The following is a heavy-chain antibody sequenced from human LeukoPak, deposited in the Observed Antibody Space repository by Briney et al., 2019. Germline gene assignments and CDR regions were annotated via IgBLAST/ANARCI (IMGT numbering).Heavy chain of an antibody. Sequence: ASVKVSCKASGYTFSGTGWYLYWLRQAPGQGLECMGWIHPNNGDTAYAQKFEGRVAMTRDTSISTAYMELRRLRPDDTAVYFCTRDGPAQMVDLDYWGQGTLVTVSS. CDR2: IHPNNGDT. J-gene: IGHJ4*02. V-gene: IGHV1-2*02. D-gene: IGHD3-10*01. CDR1: GYTFSGTGWY. CDR3: TRDGPAQMVDLDY.